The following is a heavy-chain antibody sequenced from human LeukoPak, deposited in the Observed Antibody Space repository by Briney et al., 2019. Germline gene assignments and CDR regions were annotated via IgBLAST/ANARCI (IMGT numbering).Heavy chain of an antibody. CDR2: IYYSGSAGST. J-gene: IGHJ4*02. CDR1: GGSISSSSSY. Sequence: PSETLSLTCTVSGGSISSSSSYWAWIRQPPGKGLEWIGTIYYSGSAGSTYYNPSLKSRVTISVDTSKNQFSLNLSSVTAADTAIYYCARHLYDKTGRPLDSWGQGTLVTVSS. V-gene: IGHV4-39*01. CDR3: ARHLYDKTGRPLDS. D-gene: IGHD3-9*01.